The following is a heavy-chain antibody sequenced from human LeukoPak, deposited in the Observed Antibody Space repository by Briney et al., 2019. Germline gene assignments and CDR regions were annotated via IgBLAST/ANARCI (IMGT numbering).Heavy chain of an antibody. Sequence: GASVKVSCKASGGTFSSYAISWVRQAPGQGLEWMGGIIPIFGTTNYAQKFQERVTITRDMSTSTAYMELSSLRSEDTAVYYCAAGPNWFDPWGQGTLVTVSS. D-gene: IGHD1-14*01. J-gene: IGHJ5*02. CDR3: AAGPNWFDP. V-gene: IGHV1-69*05. CDR1: GGTFSSYA. CDR2: IIPIFGTT.